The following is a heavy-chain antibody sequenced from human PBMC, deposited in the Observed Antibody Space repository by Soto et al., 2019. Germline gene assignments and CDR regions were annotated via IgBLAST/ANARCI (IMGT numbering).Heavy chain of an antibody. CDR2: INAGNGNT. D-gene: IGHD5-18*01. Sequence: ASVKVSCKASGYTFTSYAMHWVRQAPGQRLEWMGWINAGNGNTKYSQKFQGRVTITRDTSASTTYMELSSLRSEDTAVYYCARSSHSYGYGYWGQGTLVTVSS. J-gene: IGHJ4*02. CDR1: GYTFTSYA. CDR3: ARSSHSYGYGY. V-gene: IGHV1-3*01.